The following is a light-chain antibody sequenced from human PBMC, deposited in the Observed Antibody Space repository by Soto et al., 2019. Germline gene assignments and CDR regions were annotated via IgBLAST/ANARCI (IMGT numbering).Light chain of an antibody. Sequence: QSVLTQPASVSGSPGQPITMSCTGTSSDVGGYNRVSWYQQHPGKAPKLIIWEVSNRPSGVSNRFSGSKSGNTASLTISGLQAEDEADYYCSSYTSSGTVFGGGTKVTVL. CDR1: SSDVGGYNR. J-gene: IGLJ3*02. CDR2: EVS. CDR3: SSYTSSGTV. V-gene: IGLV2-14*01.